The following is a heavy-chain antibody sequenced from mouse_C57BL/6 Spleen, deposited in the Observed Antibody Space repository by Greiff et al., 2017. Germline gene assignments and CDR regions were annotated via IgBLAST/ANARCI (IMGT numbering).Heavy chain of an antibody. CDR2: IHPNSGST. D-gene: IGHD2-3*01. CDR3: ARGDGYHGYFDY. V-gene: IGHV1-64*01. J-gene: IGHJ2*01. CDR1: GYTFTSYW. Sequence: QVQLQQPGAELVKPGASVKLSCKASGYTFTSYWMHWVKQRPGQGLEWIGMIHPNSGSTNYNEKFKSKATLTVDKSSSTAYMQLSSLTSEDSAVYYCARGDGYHGYFDYWGQGTTLTVSS.